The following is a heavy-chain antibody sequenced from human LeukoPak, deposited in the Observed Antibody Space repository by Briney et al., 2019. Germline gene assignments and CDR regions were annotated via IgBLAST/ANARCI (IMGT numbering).Heavy chain of an antibody. Sequence: GGSLRLSCAASGFTFSNAWMSWVRQAPGKGLEWVGRIKSKTDGGTTDYAAPVKGRFTISRDDSKNMLYLQMNSLKTEDTAVYYCTTDLYPSMGIVLPYYYYGMDVWGQGTTVTVSS. D-gene: IGHD2/OR15-2a*01. V-gene: IGHV3-15*01. CDR2: IKSKTDGGTT. CDR1: GFTFSNAW. J-gene: IGHJ6*02. CDR3: TTDLYPSMGIVLPYYYYGMDV.